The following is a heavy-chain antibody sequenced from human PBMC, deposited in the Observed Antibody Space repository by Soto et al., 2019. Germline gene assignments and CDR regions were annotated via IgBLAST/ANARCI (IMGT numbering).Heavy chain of an antibody. CDR3: ARLTYFDRIIDY. J-gene: IGHJ4*02. Sequence: GESLKISCKGCGYRFNNYWIGWVRQTPGKGLEWMGIIYPGDSDIEYSPSFQGHVTISADKSIITAYLQWSSLEASDTAMYYCARLTYFDRIIDYWGQGTLVTVSS. V-gene: IGHV5-51*01. CDR2: IYPGDSDI. D-gene: IGHD3-22*01. CDR1: GYRFNNYW.